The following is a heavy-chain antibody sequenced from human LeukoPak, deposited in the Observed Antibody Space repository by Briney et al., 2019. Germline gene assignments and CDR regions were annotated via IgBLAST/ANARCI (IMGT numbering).Heavy chain of an antibody. Sequence: GGSLRLSCAASGFTFSTYFMHWVRQAPGKGLVWVSRINSDGSTTSHADSVKGRFTISRDNAKNTLYPQMDSLRAEDTAVYFCAKGVHYGSDYWGQGTLVSVSS. V-gene: IGHV3-74*01. CDR2: INSDGSTT. J-gene: IGHJ4*02. D-gene: IGHD4-17*01. CDR1: GFTFSTYF. CDR3: AKGVHYGSDY.